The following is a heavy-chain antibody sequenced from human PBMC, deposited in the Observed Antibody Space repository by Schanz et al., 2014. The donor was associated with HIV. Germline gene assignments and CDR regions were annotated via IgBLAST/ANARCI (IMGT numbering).Heavy chain of an antibody. V-gene: IGHV3-33*01. J-gene: IGHJ4*02. CDR3: AREADTTMVFDY. CDR1: GFIFSSYG. Sequence: QVQLVESGGGVVQPGRSLRLSCAASGFIFSSYGMHWVRQAPGKGLEWVAVIWYDGSKKYYADSVKGRFTISRDNSKNTLYLQMNRLRAEDTAVYYCAREADTTMVFDYWGQGTLVTVSS. CDR2: IWYDGSKK. D-gene: IGHD5-18*01.